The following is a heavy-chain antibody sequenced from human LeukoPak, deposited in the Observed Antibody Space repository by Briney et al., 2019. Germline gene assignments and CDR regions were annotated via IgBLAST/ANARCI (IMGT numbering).Heavy chain of an antibody. Sequence: GGSLRLSCAASGLIFRSYWMHWVRQAPGKGLVWVSTINSDGSSTTYADSVKGRFTISRDNAKNTLYLQMNSLRVEDTAVYYCARGYYYDSSGYSSYRSYYYMDVWGKGTTVTVSS. D-gene: IGHD3-22*01. J-gene: IGHJ6*03. CDR3: ARGYYYDSSGYSSYRSYYYMDV. V-gene: IGHV3-74*01. CDR2: INSDGSST. CDR1: GLIFRSYW.